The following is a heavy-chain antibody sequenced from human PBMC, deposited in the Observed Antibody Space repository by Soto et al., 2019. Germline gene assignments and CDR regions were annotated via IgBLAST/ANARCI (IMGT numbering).Heavy chain of an antibody. V-gene: IGHV3-23*01. Sequence: PGGSLRLSCAASGFTFSSYAMSWVRQAPGKGLEWVSAISGSGGSTYYADSVKGRFTISRDNSKNTLYLQMNSLRAEDTAVYYCANVNAYGSRRNWFVPWGQGTLVTLFS. CDR1: GFTFSSYA. CDR3: ANVNAYGSRRNWFVP. J-gene: IGHJ5*02. CDR2: ISGSGGST. D-gene: IGHD3-10*01.